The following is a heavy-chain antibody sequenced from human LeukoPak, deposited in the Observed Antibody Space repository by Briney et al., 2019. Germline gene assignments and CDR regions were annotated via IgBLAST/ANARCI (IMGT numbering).Heavy chain of an antibody. CDR2: IYYSGSA. Sequence: SSETLSLTCTVSGGSISSYYWSWIRQPPGKGLEWIGYIYYSGSANYNPSLKSRVTISVDTSKNQFSLKLSSVTAADTAVYYCARLLPSSGWYPSYYFDYWGQGTLVTVSS. CDR3: ARLLPSSGWYPSYYFDY. D-gene: IGHD6-19*01. CDR1: GGSISSYY. V-gene: IGHV4-59*08. J-gene: IGHJ4*02.